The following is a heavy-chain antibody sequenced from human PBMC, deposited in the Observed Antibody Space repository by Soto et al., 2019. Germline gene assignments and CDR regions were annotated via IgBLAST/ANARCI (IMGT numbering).Heavy chain of an antibody. CDR3: ARGGWTTYYSPSFDY. D-gene: IGHD3-10*01. Sequence: QITLKESGPTLVRPTQTLTLTCTFSGFSLSSSGVGVGWIRQPPGKALEWLALIYWDDDKRYSPSLKSRLTITKDTSKNQVVLTLTKLDTVDTATYYCARGGWTTYYSPSFDYWGQGTLVTVSS. CDR2: IYWDDDK. V-gene: IGHV2-5*02. CDR1: GFSLSSSGVG. J-gene: IGHJ4*02.